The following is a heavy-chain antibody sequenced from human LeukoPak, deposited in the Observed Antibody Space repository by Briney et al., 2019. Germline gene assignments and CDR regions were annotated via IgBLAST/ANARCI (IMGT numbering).Heavy chain of an antibody. CDR1: GGTFSSYA. V-gene: IGHV1-69*06. D-gene: IGHD5-18*01. Sequence: ASVKVSCKASGGTFSSYAISWVRQAPGQGLEWMGGIIPIFGTANYAQKFQGRVTITADKSTSTAYMELSSLRSEDTAVYYCAGYVDTARTKTNQHYYYYYYMDVWGKGTTVTVSS. J-gene: IGHJ6*03. CDR3: AGYVDTARTKTNQHYYYYYYMDV. CDR2: IIPIFGTA.